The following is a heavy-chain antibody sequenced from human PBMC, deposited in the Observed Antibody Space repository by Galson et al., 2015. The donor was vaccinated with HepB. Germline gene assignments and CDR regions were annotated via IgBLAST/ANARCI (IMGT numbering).Heavy chain of an antibody. CDR3: AREMFFYDSGGHRYAFDL. V-gene: IGHV1-69*13. CDR1: RDTFHNHA. D-gene: IGHD3-22*01. J-gene: IGHJ3*01. Sequence: SVKVSCKASRDTFHNHAISWVRQAPGQGLEWMGGIIPIFRTANYAQKIQGRVTITADDSTNTVYMELRSLRSEDTAVFYCAREMFFYDSGGHRYAFDLWGQGTTVAVSS. CDR2: IIPIFRTA.